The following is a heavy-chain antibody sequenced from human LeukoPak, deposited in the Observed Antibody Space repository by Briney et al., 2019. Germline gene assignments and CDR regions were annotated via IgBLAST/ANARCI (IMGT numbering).Heavy chain of an antibody. CDR3: ARDRGYGGNSLGY. CDR1: GGTFSSYA. CDR2: IIPIFGTA. J-gene: IGHJ4*02. V-gene: IGHV1-69*06. D-gene: IGHD4-23*01. Sequence: ASVKVSCKASGGTFSSYAISWVRQAPGQGLEWMGGIIPIFGTANYAQKFQGRVTITADKSTSTAYMELSSLRSEDTAVYYCARDRGYGGNSLGYWGQGTLVTVSS.